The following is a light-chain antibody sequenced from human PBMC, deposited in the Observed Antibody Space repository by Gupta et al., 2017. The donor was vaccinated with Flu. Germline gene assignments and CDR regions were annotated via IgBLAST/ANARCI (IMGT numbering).Light chain of an antibody. CDR2: DVN. CDR1: GGDVGAYDY. Sequence: QSALTQPRSVSGSPGQSVAISCTGTGGDVGAYDYVSWYQQYPGQAPKLIIYDVNKRPSGVPFPFTGSTSGNTASLTLSGLQPEDESDYHCNSYGAAIVFGGGTRLTVL. CDR3: NSYGAAIV. V-gene: IGLV2-11*01. J-gene: IGLJ2*01.